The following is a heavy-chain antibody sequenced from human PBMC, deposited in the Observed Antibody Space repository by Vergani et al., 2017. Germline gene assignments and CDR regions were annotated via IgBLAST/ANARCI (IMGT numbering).Heavy chain of an antibody. V-gene: IGHV3-30*18. CDR2: ISYDGSNK. Sequence: QVQLVESGGGVAQPGRSLRLSCAASGFTFSSYGMHWVRQAPGKGLEWVAVISYDGSNKYYADSVKGRFTISRDNSKNTLYLQMNSLRAEDTAVYYCAKDVGIVVVPAAPYNYYYGMDVWGQGTTVTVSS. D-gene: IGHD2-2*03. CDR1: GFTFSSYG. CDR3: AKDVGIVVVPAAPYNYYYGMDV. J-gene: IGHJ6*02.